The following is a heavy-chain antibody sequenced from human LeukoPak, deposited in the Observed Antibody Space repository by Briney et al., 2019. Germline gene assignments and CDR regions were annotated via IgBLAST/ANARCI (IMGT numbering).Heavy chain of an antibody. V-gene: IGHV3-74*01. CDR2: INSDGSST. J-gene: IGHJ3*02. D-gene: IGHD3-9*01. CDR1: GFTFSSYW. Sequence: PGGSLRLSCAASGFTFSSYWMHWVRQAPGKGLVWVSRINSDGSSTSYVDSVKGRFTISRDNAKNSLYLQMNSLRAEDTAVYYCARDLSHYDILTGYYTVRAFDIWGQGTMVTVSS. CDR3: ARDLSHYDILTGYYTVRAFDI.